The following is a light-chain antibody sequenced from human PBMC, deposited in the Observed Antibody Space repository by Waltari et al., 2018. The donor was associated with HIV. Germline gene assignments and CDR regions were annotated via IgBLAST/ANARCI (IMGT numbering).Light chain of an antibody. CDR3: SSYTSSSALYVV. Sequence: QSALTQPASVSGSPGQSITISCTGTSSDVGGYNYVSCYQQHPGKAPKLMIYDVSNRPSGVSNRFSGSKSGNTASLNISGLQAEDEADYYCSSYTSSSALYVVFGGGTKLTVL. CDR2: DVS. CDR1: SSDVGGYNY. V-gene: IGLV2-14*03. J-gene: IGLJ2*01.